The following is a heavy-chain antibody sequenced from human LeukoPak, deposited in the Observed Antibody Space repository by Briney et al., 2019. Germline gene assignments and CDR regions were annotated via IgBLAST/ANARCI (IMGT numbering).Heavy chain of an antibody. J-gene: IGHJ6*03. CDR3: GGHALVDYLSYYYMVA. D-gene: IGHD2-15*01. CDR1: GGSIISNY. V-gene: IGHV4-59*12. Sequence: SSTLLLTCTVSGGSIISNYCSWFSQSPVKGLQGFGDISNSRGTSYNHSSQSRVTTSIKTSNNQYSLQLLSVATAATAVYYFGGHALVDYLSYYYMVAWGKGNTVTVSS. CDR2: ISNSRGT.